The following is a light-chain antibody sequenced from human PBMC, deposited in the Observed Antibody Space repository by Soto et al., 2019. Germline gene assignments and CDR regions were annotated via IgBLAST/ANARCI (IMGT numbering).Light chain of an antibody. CDR3: LLYHGAAQV. V-gene: IGLV7-43*01. Sequence: QAVVTQEPSLTVSPGGTVTLTCASSTGAVTSDYYPNWLQQKPGQAPRSLLHCTYTRHFWTPARFSGSLLGGKAALTVSDVQPEDEADYYCLLYHGAAQVFGGGTKLTV. J-gene: IGLJ3*02. CDR1: TGAVTSDYY. CDR2: CTY.